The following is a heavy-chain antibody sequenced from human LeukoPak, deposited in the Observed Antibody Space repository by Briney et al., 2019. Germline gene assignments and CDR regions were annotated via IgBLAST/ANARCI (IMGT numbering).Heavy chain of an antibody. CDR3: ARSEIAVPFDY. CDR2: IYHSGST. D-gene: IGHD6-19*01. CDR1: GGSISSGGYY. V-gene: IGHV4-30-2*01. Sequence: PSETLSLTCTVSGGSISSGGYYWSWIRQPPGKGLEWIGYIYHSGSTYYNPSLKSRVTISVDRSKNQFSLKLSSVTAADTAVYYCARSEIAVPFDYWGQGTLVTVSS. J-gene: IGHJ4*02.